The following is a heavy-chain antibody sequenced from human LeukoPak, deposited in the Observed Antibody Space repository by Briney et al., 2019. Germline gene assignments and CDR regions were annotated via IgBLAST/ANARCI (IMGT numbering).Heavy chain of an antibody. V-gene: IGHV3-30*18. Sequence: GRSLRLSCAASGFTFSSYGMHWVRQAPGKGLEWMAVVSDDGRNKYYEDSVRGRFTISRDNSKNTLYLQMSSLRDEDTAVYYCAKPRLRGGYLFDYWGQGTLVTVSS. CDR3: AKPRLRGGYLFDY. D-gene: IGHD5-12*01. J-gene: IGHJ4*02. CDR2: VSDDGRNK. CDR1: GFTFSSYG.